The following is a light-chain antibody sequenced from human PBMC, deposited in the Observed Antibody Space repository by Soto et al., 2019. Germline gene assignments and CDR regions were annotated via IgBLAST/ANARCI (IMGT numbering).Light chain of an antibody. CDR3: QQSDSTPLT. CDR2: AAS. V-gene: IGKV1-39*01. J-gene: IGKJ1*01. Sequence: DIQMTQSPSSLSASVGDRVTITCRASQSISSYLNWYQQKPGKAPKLLIYAASSLQSGVPSRFSGSASETDFTLTISSLQPEDFATYYCQQSDSTPLTFVQGTKVEIK. CDR1: QSISSY.